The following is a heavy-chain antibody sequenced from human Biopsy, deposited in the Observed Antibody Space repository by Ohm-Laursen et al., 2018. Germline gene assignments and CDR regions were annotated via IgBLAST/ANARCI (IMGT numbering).Heavy chain of an antibody. CDR1: GFTFNNYG. CDR2: IFYDGSNT. J-gene: IGHJ6*02. D-gene: IGHD5-18*01. V-gene: IGHV3-30*02. Sequence: SLRLSCAATGFTFNNYGMQWVRQAPGKGLEWVAFIFYDGSNTYYADSVKGRFTISRDNSRDTLYLQMSSLRAEDTAVYYCAIDRYNYTPIGGFSMDVWGQGTTVTVSS. CDR3: AIDRYNYTPIGGFSMDV.